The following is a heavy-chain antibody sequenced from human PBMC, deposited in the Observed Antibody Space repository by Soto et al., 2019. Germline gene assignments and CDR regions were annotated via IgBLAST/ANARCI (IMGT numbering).Heavy chain of an antibody. J-gene: IGHJ4*02. V-gene: IGHV2-5*02. D-gene: IGHD3-16*02. CDR1: GFSLKTVGLG. CDR2: IYWDGDK. CDR3: AHKDNMMTFGGVIGHYFFDD. Sequence: SGPTLVNPTETLTLTCTFSGFSLKTVGLGVGWIRQPPGKALEWLALIYWDGDKRYSPSLMNRLTITKDTSKNEVVLTMTNMVPVDTATYFCAHKDNMMTFGGVIGHYFFDDWGPGTLVTVSS.